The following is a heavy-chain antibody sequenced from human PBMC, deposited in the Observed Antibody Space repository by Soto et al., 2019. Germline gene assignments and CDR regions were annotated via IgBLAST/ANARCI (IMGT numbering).Heavy chain of an antibody. J-gene: IGHJ5*02. D-gene: IGHD2-2*01. CDR2: ISGSGGST. CDR1: GFTFSSYA. V-gene: IGHV3-23*01. CDR3: AKEKGYCSSTSCYSWFDP. Sequence: GGSLRLSCAASGFTFSSYAMSWVRQAPGKGLEWVSAISGSGGSTYYADSVKGRLTISRDNSKNTLYLQMNSLRAEDTAVYYCAKEKGYCSSTSCYSWFDPWGQGTLVTVSS.